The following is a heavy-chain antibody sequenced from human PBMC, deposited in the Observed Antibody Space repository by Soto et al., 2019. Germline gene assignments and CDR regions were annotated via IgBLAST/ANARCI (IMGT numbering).Heavy chain of an antibody. CDR3: ARVPGRSYGFYFDY. V-gene: IGHV3-7*01. CDR2: IKQDGSEK. Sequence: GGSLRLSCAASGFTFSSYWMSWVRQAPGKGLEWVANIKQDGSEKYYVDSVKGRFTISRDDAKNSLYLQMNSLRAEDTAVYYCARVPGRSYGFYFDYWGQGTLVTVSS. D-gene: IGHD5-18*01. J-gene: IGHJ4*02. CDR1: GFTFSSYW.